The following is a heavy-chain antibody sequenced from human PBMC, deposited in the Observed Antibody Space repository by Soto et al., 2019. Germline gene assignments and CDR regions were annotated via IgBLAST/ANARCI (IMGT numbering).Heavy chain of an antibody. D-gene: IGHD2-15*01. Sequence: QVQLVQSGAEVKKPGASVKVSCKASGYTFTSYDINWVRQATGQGLEWMGWMNPNSGNTGYAQKFQGRVTMTRNTSISTAYMERSRLRSEDTAVYYCSRGALYCSGGSCYSGSNWFDTWGQGKMVTVSS. CDR1: GYTFTSYD. CDR3: SRGALYCSGGSCYSGSNWFDT. CDR2: MNPNSGNT. J-gene: IGHJ5*02. V-gene: IGHV1-8*01.